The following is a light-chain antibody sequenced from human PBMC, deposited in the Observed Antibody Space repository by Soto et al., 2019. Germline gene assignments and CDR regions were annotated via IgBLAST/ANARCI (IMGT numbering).Light chain of an antibody. J-gene: IGKJ2*01. CDR1: QSVSSNY. CDR3: QQYANSPFT. Sequence: EIVLTQSPGTLPLSPGERATLSCRASQSVSSNYLVWYQQKPGQAPRPLIYGASSRATGIPDRFSGSGSGTDFTLPISRLEPEDSAVYYCQQYANSPFTFGQGTKLEIK. V-gene: IGKV3-20*01. CDR2: GAS.